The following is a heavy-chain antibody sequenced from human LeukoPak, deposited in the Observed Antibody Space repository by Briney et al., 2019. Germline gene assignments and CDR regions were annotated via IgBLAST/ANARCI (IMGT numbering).Heavy chain of an antibody. CDR1: GFTFSSYA. J-gene: IGHJ6*03. D-gene: IGHD6-13*01. CDR2: ISGSGGDT. V-gene: IGHV3-23*01. Sequence: GGSLRLSCAASGFTFSSYAMSWVRQAPGKGLEWVSAISGSGGDTYYADSVKGRFTISRDNSKNTLYLQMNSLRAKDTAVYYCAREGVISSWYYYYYMDVWGKGTTVTISS. CDR3: AREGVISSWYYYYYMDV.